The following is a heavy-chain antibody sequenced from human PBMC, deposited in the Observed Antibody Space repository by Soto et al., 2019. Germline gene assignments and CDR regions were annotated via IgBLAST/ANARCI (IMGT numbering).Heavy chain of an antibody. CDR3: ARGPQRVRERTYYSRMDV. V-gene: IGHV3-13*05. CDR1: GFTIRNYD. CDR2: IGDIDDP. J-gene: IGHJ6*04. D-gene: IGHD3-10*01. Sequence: EVQLVESGGGLAQPGGSLRLSCAASGFTIRNYDMHWVRQTTGKGLEWVSGIGDIDDPYYAESVKGRFTISREIAKNSFSLQRVGLRAGDSAVYYCARGPQRVRERTYYSRMDVWGKGTTVTVSS.